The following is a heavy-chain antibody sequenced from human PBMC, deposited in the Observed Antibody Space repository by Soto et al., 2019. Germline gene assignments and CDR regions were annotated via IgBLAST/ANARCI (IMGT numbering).Heavy chain of an antibody. Sequence: EVQLLESGGGLVQPGESLRLSCAASGFTFSSYAMSWVRQAPGKGLEWVSVISGSDDSTYYADSVKGRFTISRDNSKNTLYLPMNSLRAEDPAVYYCAKRSSSSTFDYWGQGTLVTVSS. CDR1: GFTFSSYA. CDR3: AKRSSSSTFDY. J-gene: IGHJ4*02. D-gene: IGHD6-6*01. CDR2: ISGSDDST. V-gene: IGHV3-23*01.